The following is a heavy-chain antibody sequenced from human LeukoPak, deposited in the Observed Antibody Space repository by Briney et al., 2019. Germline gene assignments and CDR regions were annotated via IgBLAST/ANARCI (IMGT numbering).Heavy chain of an antibody. CDR1: GGSFSGYY. V-gene: IGHV4-34*01. D-gene: IGHD3-16*01. CDR3: ARPLDTSLANPFDI. J-gene: IGHJ3*02. CDR2: INHSGST. Sequence: SETLSLTCAVYGGSFSGYYWSWIRQPPGKGLEWIGEINHSGSTNYNPSLKSRVTISVDTSKNQFSLKLSSVTAADTAVYYCARPLDTSLANPFDIWGHGTMVTVSS.